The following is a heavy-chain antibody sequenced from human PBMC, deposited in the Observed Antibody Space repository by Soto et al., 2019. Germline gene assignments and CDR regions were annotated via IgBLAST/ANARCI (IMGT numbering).Heavy chain of an antibody. CDR3: ARAKNGYRSGWPSY. J-gene: IGHJ4*02. CDR2: INWNGGDT. Sequence: GSLRLSCAASGFTFDDYGMSWVRQAPGKGLEWISAINWNGGDTDYADSVEGRFTISRDNAKNSLYLQMNSLRVEDTALYYCARAKNGYRSGWPSYWGQGT. D-gene: IGHD6-19*01. CDR1: GFTFDDYG. V-gene: IGHV3-20*04.